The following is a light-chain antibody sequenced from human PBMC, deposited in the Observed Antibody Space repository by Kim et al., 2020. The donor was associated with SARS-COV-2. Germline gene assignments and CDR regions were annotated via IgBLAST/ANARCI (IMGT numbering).Light chain of an antibody. Sequence: ASVGDRVTITCRASQSINARLAWYQQKPGKAPKLLISKASNLESGVPSRFSGSGSGTEFTLTISSLQTDDFATYYCQRYDTYSKTFGQGTKVDIK. CDR3: QRYDTYSKT. CDR2: KAS. J-gene: IGKJ1*01. V-gene: IGKV1-5*03. CDR1: QSINAR.